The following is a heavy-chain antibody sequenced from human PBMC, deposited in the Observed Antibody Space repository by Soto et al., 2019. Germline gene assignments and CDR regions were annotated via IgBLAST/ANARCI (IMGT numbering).Heavy chain of an antibody. CDR3: ARDGERDTGLNFYYYLHGMDA. CDR1: GGTFSSYA. J-gene: IGHJ6*02. CDR2: IIPIFGTA. D-gene: IGHD1-1*01. V-gene: IGHV1-69*05. Sequence: GASVKVSCKASGGTFSSYAISWVRQAPGQGLEWMGGIIPIFGTANYAQKFQGEMTMTTDTATSTAYMDLRSLRSDDTAVYYCARDGERDTGLNFYYYLHGMDAWGQGTRVTVS.